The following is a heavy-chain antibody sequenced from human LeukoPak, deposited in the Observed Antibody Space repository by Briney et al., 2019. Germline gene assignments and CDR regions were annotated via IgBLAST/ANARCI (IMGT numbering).Heavy chain of an antibody. D-gene: IGHD6-13*01. CDR3: ARDAAAGPDAFDI. Sequence: GRSLRLSCAASGFTFSSYAMHWVRQAPGKGLEWVAVISYDGSNKYYADSVKGRFTISRDNAKNSLYLQMNSLRAEDTAVYYCARDAAAGPDAFDIWGQGTMVTVSS. CDR2: ISYDGSNK. V-gene: IGHV3-30*04. CDR1: GFTFSSYA. J-gene: IGHJ3*02.